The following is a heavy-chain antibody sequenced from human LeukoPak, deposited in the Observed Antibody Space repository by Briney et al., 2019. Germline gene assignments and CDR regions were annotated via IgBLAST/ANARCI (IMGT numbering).Heavy chain of an antibody. CDR3: ARTNDYWFDP. V-gene: IGHV4-34*01. Sequence: PSETLSLTCAVYGGSFSGYYWSWIRQPPGKGLEWIGEINHSGSTNYNPSLKSRVTISVDTSKNQFSLKLSSVTAADTAVYYCARTNDYWFDPWGQGTLVTVSS. CDR2: INHSGST. D-gene: IGHD3-3*01. J-gene: IGHJ5*02. CDR1: GGSFSGYY.